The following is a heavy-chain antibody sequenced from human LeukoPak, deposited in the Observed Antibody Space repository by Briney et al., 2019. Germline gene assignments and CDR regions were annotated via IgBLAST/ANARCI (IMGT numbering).Heavy chain of an antibody. CDR2: ISLDGSRK. CDR1: GLTFTSHG. J-gene: IGHJ5*01. Sequence: GGSLRLSRAASGLTFTSHGFHWVRQAPGRGLEWLTFISLDGSRKSYADSVKGRFTFSRDDSKNTLYLEMNSLRAEDTATYYCARDRAVSWLDSWGLGTLVTVSS. CDR3: ARDRAVSWLDS. D-gene: IGHD3-10*01. V-gene: IGHV3-33*05.